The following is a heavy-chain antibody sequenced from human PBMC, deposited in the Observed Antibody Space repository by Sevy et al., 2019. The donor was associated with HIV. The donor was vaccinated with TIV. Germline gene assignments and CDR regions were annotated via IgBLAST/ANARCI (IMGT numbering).Heavy chain of an antibody. Sequence: SETLSLTCTVSGYSISSGYYWGWIRQPPGKGLEWIGSIYHSGSTYYNPSLKSRVTISVDTSKNQFSLKLSSVTAADTAVYYCARVSRVRIAVADFDYWGQGTLVTVSS. CDR3: ARVSRVRIAVADFDY. J-gene: IGHJ4*02. CDR2: IYHSGST. CDR1: GYSISSGYY. V-gene: IGHV4-38-2*02. D-gene: IGHD6-19*01.